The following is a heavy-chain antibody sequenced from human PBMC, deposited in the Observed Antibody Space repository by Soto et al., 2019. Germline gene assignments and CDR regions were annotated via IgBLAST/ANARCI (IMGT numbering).Heavy chain of an antibody. D-gene: IGHD2-8*01. CDR1: GFTFGKYG. Sequence: GGSLRLSCDASGFTFGKYGMHWVRQAPGQGLEWVALIWYDGNTKYYADSVKGRFTISRDNSGNTVYLQMNSLRAGDTAVYFCAREGGVSTIYGLDVWGQGTTVTVSS. CDR2: IWYDGNTK. V-gene: IGHV3-33*01. CDR3: AREGGVSTIYGLDV. J-gene: IGHJ6*02.